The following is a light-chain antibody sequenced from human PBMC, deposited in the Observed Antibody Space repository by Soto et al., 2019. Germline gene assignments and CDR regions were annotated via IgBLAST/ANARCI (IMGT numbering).Light chain of an antibody. J-gene: IGKJ2*01. CDR2: GAS. Sequence: EIVLTQSPGTLSLSPGERATLSCRASQSVSSSYLAWYQQKPGQAPRLLIYGASSRATGIPDRFSGRGSGTYFTLTISRLEPEDFAVYYCQQYGSSPLFGQGTKLEIK. V-gene: IGKV3-20*01. CDR3: QQYGSSPL. CDR1: QSVSSSY.